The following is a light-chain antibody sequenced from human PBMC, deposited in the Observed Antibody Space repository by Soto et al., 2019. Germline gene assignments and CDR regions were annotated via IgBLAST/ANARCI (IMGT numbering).Light chain of an antibody. J-gene: IGKJ2*01. CDR2: AAR. V-gene: IGKV1-39*01. Sequence: DIPLTQSPSSLSPSVGDRITLSCRASQSISRNLNWYQQMPGKAPSLLIYAARDLQSGVPGRFSGSGPGTEFNLTISSLQPEDLATYYCQQSHSTPYTFGQGTKLEI. CDR1: QSISRN. CDR3: QQSHSTPYT.